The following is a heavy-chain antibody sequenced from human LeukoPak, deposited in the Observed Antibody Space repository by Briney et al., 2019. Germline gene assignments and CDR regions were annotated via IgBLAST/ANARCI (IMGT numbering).Heavy chain of an antibody. Sequence: GASVKVSCKGSGYTFITYGISWVRQAPGQGLEWVGWVSAYADNTNYVQKLQGRVTMTTDTSTSTAYMELRSLRSDDTAVYYCARDCIGCHGFDYWGQGTLVTVSS. D-gene: IGHD2-15*01. CDR2: VSAYADNT. CDR3: ARDCIGCHGFDY. V-gene: IGHV1-18*01. J-gene: IGHJ4*02. CDR1: GYTFITYG.